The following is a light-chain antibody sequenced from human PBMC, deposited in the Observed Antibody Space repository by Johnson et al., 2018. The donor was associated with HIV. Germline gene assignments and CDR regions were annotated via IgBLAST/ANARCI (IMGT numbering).Light chain of an antibody. J-gene: IGLJ1*01. V-gene: IGLV1-51*01. CDR3: GTWDSSLSAYV. Sequence: QSVLTQPPSVSAAPGQTVTISCSGSSSNIGNNYVSWYQQFPGTAPKLLIYDNNNRPSGIPDRFSGSKSGTSATLGITGLQTGDEADYYCGTWDSSLSAYVFGTGTKVTVL. CDR1: SSNIGNNY. CDR2: DNN.